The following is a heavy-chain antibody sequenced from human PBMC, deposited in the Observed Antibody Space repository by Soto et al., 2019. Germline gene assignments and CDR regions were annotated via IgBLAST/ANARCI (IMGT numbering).Heavy chain of an antibody. CDR3: SRSLDS. V-gene: IGHV1-69*13. J-gene: IGHJ4*02. CDR1: GGSFGKSA. Sequence: SVKVSCKASGGSFGKSAINWVRQTPGQGLEWLGGFIPVYRTLNYAQKFQGRVTITADESTGTAYMTLTSLTAEDSALYYCSRSLDSWGQGARVTVSS. CDR2: FIPVYRTL.